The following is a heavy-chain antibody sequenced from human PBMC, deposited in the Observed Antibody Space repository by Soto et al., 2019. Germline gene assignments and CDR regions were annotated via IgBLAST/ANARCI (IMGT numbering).Heavy chain of an antibody. CDR3: AKNPRTEFNYYYYYMDV. CDR1: GFTFSSYA. V-gene: IGHV3-23*01. J-gene: IGHJ6*03. Sequence: EVQVSESGGGLVQTGGSLRLSCAASGFTFSSYAMSWVRQAPGKGLECVSAISGSGNITYYADSVKGRFTISRDNSKNTLFLQVNSLRAEDTAVYYCAKNPRTEFNYYYYYMDVWGKGTTVTVSS. CDR2: ISGSGNIT.